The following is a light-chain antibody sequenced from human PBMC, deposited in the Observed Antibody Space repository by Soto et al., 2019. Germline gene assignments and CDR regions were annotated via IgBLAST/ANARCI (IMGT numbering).Light chain of an antibody. CDR1: SSNIGAGYD. V-gene: IGLV1-40*01. CDR2: HNS. J-gene: IGLJ1*01. Sequence: QTLLALPPSLSGAPGQRVTISCTGSSSNIGAGYDVHWYQQLPGTAPKLLIYHNSDRPSGVPDRFSGSKSGTSASLAITGLQAEDEADYYCQSYDSGLSAFYVFGNGNKVPV. CDR3: QSYDSGLSAFYV.